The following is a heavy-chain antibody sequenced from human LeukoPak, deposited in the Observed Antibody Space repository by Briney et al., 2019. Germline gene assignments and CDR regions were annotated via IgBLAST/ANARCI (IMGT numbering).Heavy chain of an antibody. CDR2: IYYSGST. V-gene: IGHV4-39*01. Sequence: SETLSLTCTVSGGSISSSSYYWGWIRQPPGKGLEWIGSIYYSGSTYYNPSLKSRVTISVDASKNQFSLKLSSVTAADTAVYYCARRERWLQVVAFDIWGQGTMVTVSS. CDR1: GGSISSSSYY. J-gene: IGHJ3*02. CDR3: ARRERWLQVVAFDI. D-gene: IGHD5-24*01.